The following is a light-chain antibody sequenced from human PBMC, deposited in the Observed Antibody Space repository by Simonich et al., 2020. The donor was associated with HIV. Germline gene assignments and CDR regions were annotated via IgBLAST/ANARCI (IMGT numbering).Light chain of an antibody. Sequence: DIQMTQSPSSLSASVGDRVTITCRASQSISNYLNWFQQKPGKAPKLLIFAASSLQSGVPSRFSGSGSGTDFTLTISSLQPDDFATYYCQQSYITRTFGQGTKLEIK. CDR1: QSISNY. CDR3: QQSYITRT. CDR2: AAS. V-gene: IGKV1-39*01. J-gene: IGKJ2*01.